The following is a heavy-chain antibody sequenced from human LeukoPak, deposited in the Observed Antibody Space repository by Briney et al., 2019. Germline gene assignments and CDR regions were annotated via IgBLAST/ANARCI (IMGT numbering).Heavy chain of an antibody. D-gene: IGHD2-2*03. CDR1: GGSISSSSYY. Sequence: SETLSLTCTVSGGSISSSSYYWGWIRQPPGKGLEWIGRIYYSGSTYYNPSLKSRVTISVDTSKNQFSLKLSSVTAADTAVYYCASLSVDIVVVPAAMNWFDPWGQGTLVTVSS. CDR2: IYYSGST. V-gene: IGHV4-39*01. J-gene: IGHJ5*02. CDR3: ASLSVDIVVVPAAMNWFDP.